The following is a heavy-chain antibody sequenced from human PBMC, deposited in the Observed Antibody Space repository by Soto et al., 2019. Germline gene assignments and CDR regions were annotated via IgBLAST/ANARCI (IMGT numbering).Heavy chain of an antibody. V-gene: IGHV1-18*04. CDR1: GYTFTSYG. CDR3: ARGTITRSWDLYYYYGMDV. Sequence: QVQLVQSGAEVKKPGASVKVSCKASGYTFTSYGISWVRQAPGQGLEWMGWISAYNGNTNYAQKLQGRVTMTTDTPTSTAYMELRSLRSDDTAVYYCARGTITRSWDLYYYYGMDVWGQGTTVTVSS. D-gene: IGHD6-13*01. CDR2: ISAYNGNT. J-gene: IGHJ6*02.